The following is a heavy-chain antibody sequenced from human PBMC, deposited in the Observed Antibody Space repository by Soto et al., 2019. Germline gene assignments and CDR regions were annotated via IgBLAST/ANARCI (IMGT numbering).Heavy chain of an antibody. Sequence: EVQLLESGGGLVQPGGSLRLSCVASGFTFSSYAMRWVRQAPGKGLEWVSAISGSGGSTYYADSVKGRFTISRDNSKNTLYLQMHSLSAEDTAVYYCARRGSGSYSDYCGQGTLVTVSS. CDR3: ARRGSGSYSDY. J-gene: IGHJ4*02. D-gene: IGHD1-26*01. V-gene: IGHV3-23*01. CDR2: ISGSGGST. CDR1: GFTFSSYA.